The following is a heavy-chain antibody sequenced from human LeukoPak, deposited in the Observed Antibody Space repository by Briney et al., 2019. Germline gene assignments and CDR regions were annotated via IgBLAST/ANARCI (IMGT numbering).Heavy chain of an antibody. Sequence: PSETLSLTCAVYGGSFSGYYWSWIRQPPGKGLEWIGEIYHSGSTNYNPSLKSRVTISVDTSKNQFSLKLSSVTAADTAVYYCAREVKQQLVSFLCAFDIWGQGTMVTVSS. CDR3: AREVKQQLVSFLCAFDI. V-gene: IGHV4-34*01. D-gene: IGHD6-13*01. CDR2: IYHSGST. J-gene: IGHJ3*02. CDR1: GGSFSGYY.